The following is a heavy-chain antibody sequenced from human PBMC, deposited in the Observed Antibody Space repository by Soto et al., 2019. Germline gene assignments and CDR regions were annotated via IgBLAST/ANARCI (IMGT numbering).Heavy chain of an antibody. Sequence: NPSETLSLTCTVSGGSISSGGYYWSWIRQHPGKGLEWIGYIYYSGSTYYNPSLKSRVTISVDTSKNQFSLKLSSVTAADTAVYYCASRGCGGDCYDSRGVVFDYWGQGTLVTVSS. CDR2: IYYSGST. D-gene: IGHD2-21*02. J-gene: IGHJ4*02. CDR3: ASRGCGGDCYDSRGVVFDY. V-gene: IGHV4-31*03. CDR1: GGSISSGGYY.